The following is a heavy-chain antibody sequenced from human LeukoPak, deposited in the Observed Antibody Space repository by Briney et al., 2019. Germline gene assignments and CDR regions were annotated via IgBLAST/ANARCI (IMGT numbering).Heavy chain of an antibody. CDR3: AKARRGYTSSWIDY. CDR1: GFSFSGYA. Sequence: GGSLRLSCAASGFSFSGYAMTWARQAPGKGLEWVSVISGSGSSPFYADSVKGRITISRDNSKNTLYLQMNSLRAEDTAVYYCAKARRGYTSSWIDYWGQGTLVTVSS. V-gene: IGHV3-23*01. J-gene: IGHJ4*02. CDR2: ISGSGSSP. D-gene: IGHD6-13*01.